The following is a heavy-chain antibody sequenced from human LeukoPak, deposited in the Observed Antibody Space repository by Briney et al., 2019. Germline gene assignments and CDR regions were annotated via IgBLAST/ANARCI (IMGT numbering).Heavy chain of an antibody. J-gene: IGHJ4*02. CDR2: IYTSGST. D-gene: IGHD4-17*01. Sequence: SQTLSLTCTVSGGSISTGSYYWSWIRQPAGKGLEWFGRIYTSGSTNYNRSLKSRVTISVDTSKNQFSLKLSSVTAADTAVYYCAREYGDFDYWGQGTLVTVSS. CDR1: GGSISTGSYY. CDR3: AREYGDFDY. V-gene: IGHV4-61*02.